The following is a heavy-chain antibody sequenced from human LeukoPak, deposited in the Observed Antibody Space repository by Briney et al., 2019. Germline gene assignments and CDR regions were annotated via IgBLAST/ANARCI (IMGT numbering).Heavy chain of an antibody. D-gene: IGHD2-8*01. J-gene: IGHJ5*02. CDR2: IYTSGST. Sequence: SETLSLTCTVSGGSISSGDYYWSWIRQPSGKGLEWIGRIYTSGSTNYNPSLKSRVTISVDTSKNQFSLKLSSVTAADTAVYYFARGGLYCTNGVCYTWFDPWGQGTLVTVSS. CDR3: ARGGLYCTNGVCYTWFDP. CDR1: GGSISSGDYY. V-gene: IGHV4-61*02.